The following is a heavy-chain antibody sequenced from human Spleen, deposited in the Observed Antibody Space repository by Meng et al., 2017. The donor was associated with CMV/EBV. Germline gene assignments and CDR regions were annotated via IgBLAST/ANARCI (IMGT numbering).Heavy chain of an antibody. CDR1: GGSFSSHG. J-gene: IGHJ4*02. V-gene: IGHV1-69*05. D-gene: IGHD2-8*01. Sequence: SVKVSCKASGGSFSSHGLSWVRQAPGQGLEWMGGTIPILGTINYAQKFQGRVTITTDESTSTAYMELRSLRSEDTAMYYCASGGGRCSNGVCRWVDYWGQGTLVTSPQ. CDR2: TIPILGTI. CDR3: ASGGGRCSNGVCRWVDY.